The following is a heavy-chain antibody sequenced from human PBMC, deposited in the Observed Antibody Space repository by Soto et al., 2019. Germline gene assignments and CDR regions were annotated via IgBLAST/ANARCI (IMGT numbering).Heavy chain of an antibody. CDR1: GDSVSNNGAT. CDR2: AYYRSRWRY. V-gene: IGHV6-1*01. D-gene: IGHD1-26*01. Sequence: SQSRSLTCGISGDSVSNNGATWNWIRQSPSRGLEWLGRAYYRSRWRYDYATSVRGRITINPDTSKNQFSLQLNSVTPEDTAVYYCARDPPDFNSGFDYWGQGTPVTVSS. J-gene: IGHJ4*02. CDR3: ARDPPDFNSGFDY.